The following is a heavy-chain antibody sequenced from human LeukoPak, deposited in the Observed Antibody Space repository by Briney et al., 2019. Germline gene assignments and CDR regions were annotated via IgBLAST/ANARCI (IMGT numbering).Heavy chain of an antibody. D-gene: IGHD3-9*01. CDR1: GFTFDTYA. V-gene: IGHV3-23*01. CDR3: AKSYRQESDWSSSFDY. CDR2: ISGRGTST. Sequence: YPGGSLRLSCAASGFTFDTYAMTWVRQVPGKGLEWVSNISGRGTSTNYADSVKGRFTISRDNSKNTLHLQMNSLRAEDTAIYCCAKSYRQESDWSSSFDYWGQGTLVTVSS. J-gene: IGHJ4*02.